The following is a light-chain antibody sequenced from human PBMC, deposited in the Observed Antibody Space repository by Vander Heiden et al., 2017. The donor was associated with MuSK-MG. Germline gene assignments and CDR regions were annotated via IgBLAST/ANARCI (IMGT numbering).Light chain of an antibody. V-gene: IGKV1-33*01. CDR2: DAS. J-gene: IGKJ2*01. CDR1: QDISNY. CDR3: KQYDNRLYT. Sequence: DIQLTQSPSSLSASVGDRVTIPCQASQDISNYLNWYQQKPGKAPKLLIYDASNLETGVPARFSGSGSGTDFTLTISSVQPEDIATYYCKQYDNRLYTFGQGTKLEIK.